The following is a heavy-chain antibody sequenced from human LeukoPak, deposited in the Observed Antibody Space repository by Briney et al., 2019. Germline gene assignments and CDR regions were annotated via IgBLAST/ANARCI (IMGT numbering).Heavy chain of an antibody. CDR3: AKDKGYSSSWYLDY. CDR2: ISWNSGSI. V-gene: IGHV3-9*01. D-gene: IGHD6-13*01. J-gene: IGHJ4*02. CDR1: GNYW. Sequence: GGSLRLSCAASGNYWMHWVRQAPGKGLEWVSGISWNSGSIGYADSVKGRFTISRDNAKNSLYLQMNSLRAEDTALYYCAKDKGYSSSWYLDYWGQGTLVTVSS.